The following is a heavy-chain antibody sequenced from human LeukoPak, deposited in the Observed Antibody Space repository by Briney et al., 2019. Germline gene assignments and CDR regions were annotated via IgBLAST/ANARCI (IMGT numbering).Heavy chain of an antibody. J-gene: IGHJ3*02. CDR3: AKEYDSSGCLGDAFDI. CDR2: ISGSGGST. Sequence: GGSLRLSCAASGFTFSSYAMSWVRQAPGKGLEWVSAISGSGGSTYYADSVKGRFTISRDNSKNTLYLQMNSLRAEDTAVYYCAKEYDSSGCLGDAFDIWGQGTMVTVSS. D-gene: IGHD3-22*01. CDR1: GFTFSSYA. V-gene: IGHV3-23*01.